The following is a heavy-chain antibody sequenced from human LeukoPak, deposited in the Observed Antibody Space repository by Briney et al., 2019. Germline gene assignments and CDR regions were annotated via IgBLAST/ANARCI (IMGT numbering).Heavy chain of an antibody. Sequence: ASVKVSCKASGYTFTGYYMHWVRQAPGQGLEWMGWINPNSGGTNYAQKFQGRVTMTRDTSISTAYVELSRLRSDDTAVYYCARDRVLSALNYYDSSGYYGGLNWFDPWGQGTLVTVSS. CDR3: ARDRVLSALNYYDSSGYYGGLNWFDP. CDR1: GYTFTGYY. J-gene: IGHJ5*02. D-gene: IGHD3-22*01. V-gene: IGHV1-2*02. CDR2: INPNSGGT.